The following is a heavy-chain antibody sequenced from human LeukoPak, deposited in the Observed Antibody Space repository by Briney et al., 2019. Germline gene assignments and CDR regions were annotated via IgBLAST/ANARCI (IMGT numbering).Heavy chain of an antibody. V-gene: IGHV4-30-2*01. CDR3: ARTTSGSYYFDY. CDR2: IYHSGST. J-gene: IGHJ4*02. D-gene: IGHD1-26*01. Sequence: SETPSLTCAVSGGSISSGGYSWSWIRQPPGKGLEWIGYIYHSGSTYYNPSLKSRVTISVDRSKNQFSLKLSSVTAADTAVYYCARTTSGSYYFDYWGQGTLVTVSS. CDR1: GGSISSGGYS.